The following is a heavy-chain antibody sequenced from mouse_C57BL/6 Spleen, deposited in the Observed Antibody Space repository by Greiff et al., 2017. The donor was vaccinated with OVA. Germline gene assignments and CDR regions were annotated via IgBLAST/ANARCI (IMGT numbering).Heavy chain of an antibody. V-gene: IGHV1-26*01. CDR3: ATIYYNYDVGFDY. D-gene: IGHD2-4*01. J-gene: IGHJ2*01. Sequence: VQLQQSGPELVKPGASVKISCKASGYTFTDYYMNWVKQSHGKSLEWIGDINPNNGGTSYNQKFKGKATLTVDKSSSTAYMELRSLTSEDSADYYCATIYYNYDVGFDYWGQGTTLTVSS. CDR2: INPNNGGT. CDR1: GYTFTDYY.